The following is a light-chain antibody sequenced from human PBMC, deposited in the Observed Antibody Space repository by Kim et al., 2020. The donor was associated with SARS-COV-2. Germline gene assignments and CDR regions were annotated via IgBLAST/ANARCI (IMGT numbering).Light chain of an antibody. J-gene: IGLJ2*01. CDR1: RSSVGAEYD. V-gene: IGLV1-40*01. CDR3: QSYDSSLTGYII. CDR2: GNS. Sequence: VTISGTGGRSSVGAEYDVHWYKQTLETATKLLIRGNSNRTSGVPDRRSASKAGTSASLAITGLQAEDEGDYYCQSYDSSLTGYIIFGGGTQLTVL.